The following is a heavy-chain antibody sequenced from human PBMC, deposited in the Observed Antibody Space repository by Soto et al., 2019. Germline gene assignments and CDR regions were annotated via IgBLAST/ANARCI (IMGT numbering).Heavy chain of an antibody. CDR3: ARQQLLPFYYALDV. J-gene: IGHJ6*02. CDR2: IYYRGST. D-gene: IGHD1-26*01. CDR1: GGSIIGYY. Sequence: SETLSLTCNVSGGSIIGYYWSWIRQSPGKGLEYIGYIYYRGSTNYNSSLKSRVTMSVDTSRNQFSLKMNSVTAADTAVYYCARQQLLPFYYALDVWGQGTTVTVS. V-gene: IGHV4-59*01.